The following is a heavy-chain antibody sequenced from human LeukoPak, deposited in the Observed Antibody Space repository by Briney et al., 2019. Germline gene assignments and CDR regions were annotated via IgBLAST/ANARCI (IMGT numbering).Heavy chain of an antibody. J-gene: IGHJ4*02. V-gene: IGHV3-30*02. D-gene: IGHD7-27*01. CDR3: ARDLTGDNDY. CDR2: IRYNGNNQ. Sequence: SGGSLRLSCAASGFTFNNYGMHWVRQAPGKGLEWVAFIRYNGNNQYYADSVKGRFTISRDNSKNTLYLQMNSLRAEDTAVYYCARDLTGDNDYWGQGTLVTVSS. CDR1: GFTFNNYG.